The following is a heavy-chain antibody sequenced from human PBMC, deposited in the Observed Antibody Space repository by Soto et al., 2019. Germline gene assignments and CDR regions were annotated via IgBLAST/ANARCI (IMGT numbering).Heavy chain of an antibody. J-gene: IGHJ4*02. CDR1: GFIFSSYA. CDR2: ISGSGGTT. Sequence: GESLKISCSASGFIFSSYAMSWVRQAPGRGLEWVSVISGSGGTTYYADSVKGRFTISRDNSKNTLFLQMNSLRAEDTAVYYCAKRGEAGAKCFEYWGRGTLVTVSS. V-gene: IGHV3-23*01. CDR3: AKRGEAGAKCFEY. D-gene: IGHD3-16*01.